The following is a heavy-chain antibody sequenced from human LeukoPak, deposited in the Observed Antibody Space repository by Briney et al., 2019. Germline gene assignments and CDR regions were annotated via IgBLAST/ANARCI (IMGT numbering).Heavy chain of an antibody. Sequence: GRSLRPSCAAAGFTFSSDSMNSVRQAPGRGLGWVSSISSSSNYIYYADSVKGRFTISRDNAKNSLYLQMNSLRAEDTAVYYCARDLLWFGEPGYGMDVWGQGTTVTVSS. V-gene: IGHV3-21*01. CDR3: ARDLLWFGEPGYGMDV. D-gene: IGHD3-10*01. J-gene: IGHJ6*02. CDR1: GFTFSSDS. CDR2: ISSSSNYI.